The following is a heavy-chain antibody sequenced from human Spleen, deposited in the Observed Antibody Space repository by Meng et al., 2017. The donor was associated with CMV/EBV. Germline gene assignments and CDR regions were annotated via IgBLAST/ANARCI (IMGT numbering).Heavy chain of an antibody. Sequence: YTLTAYYLHWVRQAPGQGPEWMGWINPSSGDTKIAQSFQGRVSMTRDTSISTAYMELSSLRSDDSAVYYCAREYRLFDWLSGGHFDNWGQGTLVTVSS. CDR1: YTLTAYY. CDR3: AREYRLFDWLSGGHFDN. CDR2: INPSSGDT. J-gene: IGHJ4*02. V-gene: IGHV1-2*02. D-gene: IGHD3-9*01.